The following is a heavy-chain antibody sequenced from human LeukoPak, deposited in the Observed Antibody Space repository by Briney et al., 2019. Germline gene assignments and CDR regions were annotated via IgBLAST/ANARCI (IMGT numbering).Heavy chain of an antibody. J-gene: IGHJ4*02. CDR1: GYSFTNYG. Sequence: ASVKVSCKASGYSFTNYGINWIRQAPGQGLEWMGWISVYSGNTNYAQKFQGRIALTTDTSRSRAYMELRSLRSDDTAVYYCTIIAVRPGHYFDDWGQGTLVTVSS. V-gene: IGHV1-18*01. CDR3: TIIAVRPGHYFDD. CDR2: ISVYSGNT. D-gene: IGHD6-6*01.